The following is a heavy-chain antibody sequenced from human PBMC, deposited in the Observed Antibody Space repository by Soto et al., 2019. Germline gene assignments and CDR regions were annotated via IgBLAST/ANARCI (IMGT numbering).Heavy chain of an antibody. Sequence: QVPMVESGGGVVQPGRSLRLSCAASGFPFSSYGMHWVRQAPGTVLEWVALISDDGSDKYYADSVKGRFTISRDNSKNTLYLQMNSLRVEDTAVYYCGAGQYFSDYWGQGTLVTVSS. J-gene: IGHJ4*02. D-gene: IGHD6-13*01. CDR1: GFPFSSYG. CDR3: GAGQYFSDY. CDR2: ISDDGSDK. V-gene: IGHV3-30*03.